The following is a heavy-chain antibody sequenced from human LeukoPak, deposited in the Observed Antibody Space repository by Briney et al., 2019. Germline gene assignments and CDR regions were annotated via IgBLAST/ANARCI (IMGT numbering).Heavy chain of an antibody. V-gene: IGHV3-33*01. J-gene: IGHJ4*02. D-gene: IGHD5-24*01. CDR2: IWYDGSNK. CDR1: GFTFSSYG. CDR3: ARDKMATIILDY. Sequence: PGGSLRLSCAASGFTFSSYGMHWVRQAPGKGLEGVAVIWYDGSNKYYADSVKGRFTISRDNSKNTLYLQMNSLRAEDTAVYYCARDKMATIILDYWGQGTLVTVSS.